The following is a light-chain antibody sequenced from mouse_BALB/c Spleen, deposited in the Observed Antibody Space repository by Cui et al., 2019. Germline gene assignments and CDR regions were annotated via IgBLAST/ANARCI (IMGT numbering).Light chain of an antibody. CDR1: SSVNY. CDR3: QQYHSYPPT. V-gene: IGKV4-61*01. CDR2: RTS. Sequence: TLSPAIRSASPENKVTITCSASSSVNYMYWYQQKPGSSPKPWIYRTSNLASGVPARFSGSGSGTSYSLTISSMEAEDAATYYCQQYHSYPPTFGGGTKLEIK. J-gene: IGKJ1*01.